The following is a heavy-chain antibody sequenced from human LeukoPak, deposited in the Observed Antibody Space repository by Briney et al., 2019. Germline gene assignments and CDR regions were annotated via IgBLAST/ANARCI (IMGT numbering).Heavy chain of an antibody. CDR3: AKEDIVVVPAVNWFDP. CDR2: ISISGSKT. J-gene: IGHJ5*02. Sequence: GGSLRLSCAASEFDFSSHAMTWVRQAPGKGLEWVSAISISGSKTYYADSVKGRFTISRDNSKNTLYLQMNSLRAEDTAVYYCAKEDIVVVPAVNWFDPWGQGTLVTVSS. D-gene: IGHD2-2*01. CDR1: EFDFSSHA. V-gene: IGHV3-23*01.